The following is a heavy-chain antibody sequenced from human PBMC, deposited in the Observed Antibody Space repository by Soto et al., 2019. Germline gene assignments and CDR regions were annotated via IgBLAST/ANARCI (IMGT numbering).Heavy chain of an antibody. V-gene: IGHV4-31*03. CDR3: ARAKSSHYDFWSGPKRSGMDV. CDR2: IYYSGST. Sequence: SETLSLTFTVSGGSISSCCYYWSWIRQHPGKGLEWIGYIYYSGSTYYNPSLKSRVTISVDTSKNQFSLKLSSVTAADTAVYYCARAKSSHYDFWSGPKRSGMDVWGQGTTVTVSS. J-gene: IGHJ6*02. CDR1: GGSISSCCYY. D-gene: IGHD3-3*01.